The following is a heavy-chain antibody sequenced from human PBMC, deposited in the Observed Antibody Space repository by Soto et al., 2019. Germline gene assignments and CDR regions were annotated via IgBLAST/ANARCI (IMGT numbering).Heavy chain of an antibody. CDR3: ARSHSVVVAASSPVYFDY. CDR2: INPSGIST. Sequence: QVQLVQSGAEVKKPGASVKVSCKTSGYSFTNYYLHWVRQAPGQGLEWMGLINPSGISTSYAQKFQGCVTMTRDTSTSTGYMDLSSLRSEDTAVYYCARSHSVVVAASSPVYFDYWGQGTLVTVSS. D-gene: IGHD2-15*01. CDR1: GYSFTNYY. V-gene: IGHV1-46*01. J-gene: IGHJ4*02.